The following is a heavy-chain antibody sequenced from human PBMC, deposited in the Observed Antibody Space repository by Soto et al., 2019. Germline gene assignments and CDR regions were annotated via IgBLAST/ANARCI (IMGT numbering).Heavy chain of an antibody. Sequence: QVQLQQWGAGLLKPSETLSPTCAVYGGSFSGYYWSWIRQPPGKGLEWIGEINHSGSTNYNPSLKSRVTISVDTSKNQFSLKLSSVTAADTAVYYCARVPPISYYDFWSGFYSRDTPNHYGMDVWGQGTTVTVSS. D-gene: IGHD3-3*01. CDR3: ARVPPISYYDFWSGFYSRDTPNHYGMDV. CDR2: INHSGST. J-gene: IGHJ6*02. V-gene: IGHV4-34*01. CDR1: GGSFSGYY.